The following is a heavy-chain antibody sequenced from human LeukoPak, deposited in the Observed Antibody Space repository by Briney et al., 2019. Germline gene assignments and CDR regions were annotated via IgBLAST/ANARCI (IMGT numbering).Heavy chain of an antibody. D-gene: IGHD3-22*01. V-gene: IGHV1-2*06. CDR1: GYTFTGYY. CDR2: INPNRGGT. J-gene: IGHJ4*02. Sequence: ASVKVSCKASGYTFTGYYMHWVRQAPGQGLEWMGRINPNRGGTNYAQKFQDRVTMTMDTPFRTPYMELSRLRSDDTAVYYCARVPERHPNYYDSGSSIDYWGQGTLVTVST. CDR3: ARVPERHPNYYDSGSSIDY.